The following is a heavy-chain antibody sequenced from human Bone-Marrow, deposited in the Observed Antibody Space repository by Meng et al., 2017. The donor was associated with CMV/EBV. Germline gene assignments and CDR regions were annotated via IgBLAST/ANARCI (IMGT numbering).Heavy chain of an antibody. Sequence: GESLKISCAASGFTVSGNYMNWVRQAPGKGLVWVSRINSDGSSTSYADSVKGRFTISRDNAKNTLYLQMNSLRAEDTAVYYCARGALDIVVVPAADLYYYYGMDVWGQGTTVTVSS. J-gene: IGHJ6*02. V-gene: IGHV3-74*01. CDR1: GFTVSGNY. CDR3: ARGALDIVVVPAADLYYYYGMDV. CDR2: INSDGSST. D-gene: IGHD2-2*03.